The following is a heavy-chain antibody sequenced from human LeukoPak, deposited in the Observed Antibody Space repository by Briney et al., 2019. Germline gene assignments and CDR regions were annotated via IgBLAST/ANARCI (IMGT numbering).Heavy chain of an antibody. CDR1: GFTFSTCA. CDR2: ISGSGGRT. CDR3: AKGGQNFDFWRFDY. V-gene: IGHV3-23*01. J-gene: IGHJ4*02. Sequence: SGGSLRLSCAPSGFTFSTCAMSWVPQAPGKGLEWVSSISGSGGRTYYADSVKGRFTISRDNYKNTVYMEMNSLRAEDTALYFCAKGGQNFDFWRFDYWGQGTLVPVSS. D-gene: IGHD3-3*01.